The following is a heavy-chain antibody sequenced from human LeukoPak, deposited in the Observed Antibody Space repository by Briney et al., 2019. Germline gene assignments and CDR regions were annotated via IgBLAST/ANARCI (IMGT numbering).Heavy chain of an antibody. CDR1: EFTFSSYW. V-gene: IGHV3-74*01. Sequence: GGSLRLSCAASEFTFSSYWMHWVRQAPGKGLVWVSRINSDGSSTSYADSVKGRFTISRDNAKNTLYLQMNSLRAEDTAVYYCARGIPYYYDSSARGRFDYWGQGTLVTVSS. J-gene: IGHJ4*02. CDR2: INSDGSST. CDR3: ARGIPYYYDSSARGRFDY. D-gene: IGHD3-22*01.